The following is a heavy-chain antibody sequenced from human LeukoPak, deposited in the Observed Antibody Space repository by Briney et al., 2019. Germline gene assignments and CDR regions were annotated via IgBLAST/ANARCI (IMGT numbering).Heavy chain of an antibody. Sequence: GASVKVSCKVSGYTLTELSMHWVRQAPGKGLEWMGGFDPEDGETIYAQKFQGRVTMTEDTSTDTAYMELSSLRSEDTAVYYCATLKGMGKQLVGPQYYFDYWGQGTLVTVSS. J-gene: IGHJ4*02. CDR3: ATLKGMGKQLVGPQYYFDY. CDR2: FDPEDGET. CDR1: GYTLTELS. D-gene: IGHD6-6*01. V-gene: IGHV1-24*01.